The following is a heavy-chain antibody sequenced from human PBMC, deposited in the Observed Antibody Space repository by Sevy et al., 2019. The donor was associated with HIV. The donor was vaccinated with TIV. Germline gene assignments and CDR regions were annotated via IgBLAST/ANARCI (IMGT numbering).Heavy chain of an antibody. D-gene: IGHD2-2*01. CDR1: GFTFSSYG. CDR2: IRYDGSNK. CDR3: AKDNYRLVPAAPLGMDV. J-gene: IGHJ6*02. Sequence: GGSLRLSCAASGFTFSSYGMDWVRQAPGKGLEWVAFIRYDGSNKYYADSVKGRFTISRDNSKNTLYLQMNSLRAEDTAVYYCAKDNYRLVPAAPLGMDVWGQGTTVTVSS. V-gene: IGHV3-30*02.